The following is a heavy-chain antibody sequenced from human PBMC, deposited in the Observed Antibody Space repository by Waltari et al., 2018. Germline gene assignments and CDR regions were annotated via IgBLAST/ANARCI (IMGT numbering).Heavy chain of an antibody. CDR2: ITTDETNT. D-gene: IGHD4-17*01. V-gene: IGHV3-74*03. Sequence: EVQVVESGGGLVQPGGSLRLSCVASGFTFSSHWMHWVRQVSGKGLEWVSRITTDETNTAYADAVKGRFTVSRDNAKNTVYLQMTSVRAEDTGIYYCAKDLLASYGDHCGPHWGQGTLVTVSS. CDR3: AKDLLASYGDHCGPH. CDR1: GFTFSSHW. J-gene: IGHJ4*02.